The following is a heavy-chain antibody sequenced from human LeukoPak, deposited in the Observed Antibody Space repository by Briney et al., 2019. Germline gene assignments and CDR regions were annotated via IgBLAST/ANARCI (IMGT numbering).Heavy chain of an antibody. J-gene: IGHJ3*02. V-gene: IGHV3-74*01. CDR1: GFTFSSYW. D-gene: IGHD1-26*01. Sequence: GGSLRLSCAASGFTFSSYWMHWVRQAPGKGLVWVSRINSDGSSTSYADSVKGRFTISRDNAKNTLYLQMNSLRAEDTAMYYCAREGGGSAFDIWGQGTMVTVSS. CDR2: INSDGSST. CDR3: AREGGGSAFDI.